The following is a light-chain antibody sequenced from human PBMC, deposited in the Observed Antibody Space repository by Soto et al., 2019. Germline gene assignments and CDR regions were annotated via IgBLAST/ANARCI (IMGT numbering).Light chain of an antibody. CDR2: GAS. Sequence: DIHLTPSPSSLAAVVGDRVTITCRASQAILSDFNCVQQEADRAPEVWIYGASNLRSGVPPRFPGSGSATDFTLTITSLHPEDAGTYLCQHTFSPAETFGGGTKVDIK. CDR1: QAILSD. V-gene: IGKV1-39*01. J-gene: IGKJ4*01. CDR3: QHTFSPAET.